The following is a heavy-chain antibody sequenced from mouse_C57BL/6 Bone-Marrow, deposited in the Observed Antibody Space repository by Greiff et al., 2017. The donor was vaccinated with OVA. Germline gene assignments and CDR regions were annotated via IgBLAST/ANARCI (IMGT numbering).Heavy chain of an antibody. CDR1: GFTFSNYW. CDR3: TNHYDYDGPWFAY. J-gene: IGHJ3*01. Sequence: EVKLEESGGGLVQPGGSMKLSCVASGFTFSNYWMNWVRQSPEKGLEWVAQIRLKSDNYATHYAESVKGRFTISRDDSKSSVYLQMNNLRAEDTGIYYCTNHYDYDGPWFAYWGQGTLVTVSA. CDR2: IRLKSDNYAT. D-gene: IGHD2-4*01. V-gene: IGHV6-3*01.